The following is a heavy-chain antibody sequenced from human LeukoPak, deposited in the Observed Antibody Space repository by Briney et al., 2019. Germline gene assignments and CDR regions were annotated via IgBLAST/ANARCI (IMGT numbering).Heavy chain of an antibody. Sequence: GGSLRLSCAAPGFTFSSYAMSWVRQAPGKGLEWVSGISGSGGSTYYADSVKGRITISRDNSKNTLYLQMNSLRAEDTAVYYCARGRPIIGFEFDYWGQGTLVTVSS. V-gene: IGHV3-23*01. J-gene: IGHJ4*02. D-gene: IGHD3-10*01. CDR1: GFTFSSYA. CDR2: ISGSGGST. CDR3: ARGRPIIGFEFDY.